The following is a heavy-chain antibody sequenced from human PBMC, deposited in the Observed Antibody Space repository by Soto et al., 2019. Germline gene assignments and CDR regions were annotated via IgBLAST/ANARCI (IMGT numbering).Heavy chain of an antibody. D-gene: IGHD2-8*01. CDR3: ARDLYCTNGVCYTPYYYGMDV. J-gene: IGHJ6*02. V-gene: IGHV3-21*01. Sequence: EVQLVESGGGLVKPGGSLRLSCAASGFTFSSYSMNWVRQAPGKGLEWVSSISSSSSYIYYADSVKGRFTISGDNAKNSLYLQMNSLRAEDTAVYYCARDLYCTNGVCYTPYYYGMDVWGQGTTVTVSS. CDR1: GFTFSSYS. CDR2: ISSSSSYI.